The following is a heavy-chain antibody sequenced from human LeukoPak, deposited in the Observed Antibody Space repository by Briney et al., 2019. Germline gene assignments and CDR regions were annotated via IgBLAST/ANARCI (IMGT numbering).Heavy chain of an antibody. CDR1: GFTVSSNY. D-gene: IGHD3-22*01. CDR3: AKDRSVYYYDSSVTKDFGY. V-gene: IGHV3-66*01. CDR2: IYSGGST. J-gene: IGHJ4*02. Sequence: GGSLRLSCAASGFTVSSNYMSWVRQAPGKRLEWVSVIYSGGSTYYADSVKGRFTISRDNSKNTLYLQMNSLRAEDTAVYYCAKDRSVYYYDSSVTKDFGYWGQGTLVTVSS.